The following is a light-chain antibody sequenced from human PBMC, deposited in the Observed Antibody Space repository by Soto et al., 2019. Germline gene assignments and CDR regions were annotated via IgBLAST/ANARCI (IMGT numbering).Light chain of an antibody. CDR2: TAS. CDR3: HQRQSWPRT. V-gene: IGKV1-39*01. Sequence: DIQMTQSPSSLSASVGDRVTITCRASQSIAGYLSWYQQKPGKAPKFLIYTASTLQSGVPSRFSGSGSGTDFTLTISDVQPEDFALYYCHQRQSWPRTFGQGTKVDIK. J-gene: IGKJ1*01. CDR1: QSIAGY.